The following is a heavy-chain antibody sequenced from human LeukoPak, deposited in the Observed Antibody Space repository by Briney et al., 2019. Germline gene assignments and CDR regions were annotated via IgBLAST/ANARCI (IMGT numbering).Heavy chain of an antibody. J-gene: IGHJ4*02. V-gene: IGHV3-23*01. D-gene: IGHD3-9*01. CDR1: GFTFSNYA. CDR2: ICGHGISI. Sequence: SGGSLRLSCEASGFTFSNYAMSWVRQAPGKGLEWVSGICGHGISIYYADSVKGRFTISRDNSKNTLYLQMNSLGAEDTAVYYCAKHITIFWGADYWGQGTLVTVSS. CDR3: AKHITIFWGADY.